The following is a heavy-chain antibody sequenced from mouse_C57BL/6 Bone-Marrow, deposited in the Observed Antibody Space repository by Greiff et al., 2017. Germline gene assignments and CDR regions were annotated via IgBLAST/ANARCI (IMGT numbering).Heavy chain of an antibody. CDR3: ARYGFAWFAY. CDR1: GYTFSSYW. V-gene: IGHV1-55*01. CDR2: IYPGSGST. D-gene: IGHD2-2*01. J-gene: IGHJ3*01. Sequence: QVQLQQFGAEHVKPGASVKMSCKASGYTFSSYWITWLKQMPGQGLEWIGDIYPGSGSTNYNEKFKSKATLTVDTSSSTAYMQLSSLTSEDSAVYYCARYGFAWFAYWGQGTLVTVSA.